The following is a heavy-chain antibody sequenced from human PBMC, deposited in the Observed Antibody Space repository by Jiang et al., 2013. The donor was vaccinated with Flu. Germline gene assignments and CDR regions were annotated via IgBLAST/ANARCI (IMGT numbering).Heavy chain of an antibody. Sequence: GLVQPGRSLRLSCAASGFTFDDYAMHWVRQAPGKGLEWVSGISWNSGSVGYADSVKGRFTMSRDNAKNSLYLQMNSLRAEDTALYYCAKGQGYYYDSSGYFNWFDPWGQGTLVTVSS. D-gene: IGHD3-22*01. CDR1: GFTFDDYA. CDR2: ISWNSGSV. J-gene: IGHJ5*02. V-gene: IGHV3-9*01. CDR3: AKGQGYYYDSSGYFNWFDP.